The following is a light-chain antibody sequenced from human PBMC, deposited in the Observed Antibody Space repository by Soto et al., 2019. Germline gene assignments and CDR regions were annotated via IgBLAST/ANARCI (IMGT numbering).Light chain of an antibody. J-gene: IGKJ4*01. CDR1: QSVSNF. CDR3: QHYNNWPLT. Sequence: EIVLTQSPATLSLSSGERATLSCRASQSVSNFLAWYQQKPGQPPRLLIYDASIRAAGFPARFSGSGSGTEFTLTISSLQSEDFAVYYCQHYNNWPLTFGGGNKVDIK. CDR2: DAS. V-gene: IGKV3D-15*01.